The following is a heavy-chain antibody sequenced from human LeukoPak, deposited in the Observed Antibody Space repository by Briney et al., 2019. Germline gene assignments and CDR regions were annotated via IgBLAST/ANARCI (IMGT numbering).Heavy chain of an antibody. V-gene: IGHV4-59*01. D-gene: IGHD3-10*01. CDR1: GGSISSYY. Sequence: SETLSLTCTVSGGSISSYYWSWIRQPPGKGPEWIGYIYYSGSTNYNPSLKSRVTISVDTSKNQFSLKLSSVTAADTAVYYCARAVVGELFHVDYWGQGTLVTVSS. CDR2: IYYSGST. J-gene: IGHJ4*02. CDR3: ARAVVGELFHVDY.